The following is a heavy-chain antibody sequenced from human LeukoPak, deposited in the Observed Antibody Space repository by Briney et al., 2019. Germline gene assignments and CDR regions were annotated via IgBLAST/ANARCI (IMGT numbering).Heavy chain of an antibody. CDR3: ARDLRHSSSSRGGYNWFDP. V-gene: IGHV4-34*01. J-gene: IGHJ5*02. Sequence: SETLSLTCAVYGGSFSGYYWSWIRQPPGKGLEWIGEINHSGSTNYNLSLKSRVTISVDTSKNQFSLKLSSVTAADTAVYYCARDLRHSSSSRGGYNWFDPWGQGTLVTVSS. CDR1: GGSFSGYY. CDR2: INHSGST. D-gene: IGHD6-6*01.